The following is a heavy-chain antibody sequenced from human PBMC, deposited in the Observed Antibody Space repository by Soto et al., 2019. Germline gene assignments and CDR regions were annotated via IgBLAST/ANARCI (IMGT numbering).Heavy chain of an antibody. CDR2: IIPIFGTA. Sequence: QVQLVQSGAEVKKPGSSVKVSCKASGGTFSSYAISWVRQAPGQGLEWIGGIIPIFGTANYAQKFQGRVTITADESTSTAYMELSSLRSEDTAVYYCARGRNSDIVVVPSVYYYGMDVWGQGTTVTVSS. J-gene: IGHJ6*02. CDR3: ARGRNSDIVVVPSVYYYGMDV. CDR1: GGTFSSYA. V-gene: IGHV1-69*01. D-gene: IGHD2-2*01.